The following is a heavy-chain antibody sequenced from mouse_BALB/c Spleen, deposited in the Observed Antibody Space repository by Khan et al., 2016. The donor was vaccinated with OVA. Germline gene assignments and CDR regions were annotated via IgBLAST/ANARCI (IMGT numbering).Heavy chain of an antibody. D-gene: IGHD4-1*01. Sequence: EVELVESGGDLVKPGGSLKLSCAASGFTFSSYSMSWVRQTPDKRLEWVASISSGGDYTYYPHIVKGRSTISRDNAKNTLYLQMSSLKSEDTAMYYCASHLTGSFAYWGQGTLVTVSA. CDR2: ISSGGDYT. CDR3: ASHLTGSFAY. J-gene: IGHJ3*01. CDR1: GFTFSSYS. V-gene: IGHV5-6*01.